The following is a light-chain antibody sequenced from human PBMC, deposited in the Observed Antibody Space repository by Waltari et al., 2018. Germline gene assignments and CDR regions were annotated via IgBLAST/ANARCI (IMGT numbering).Light chain of an antibody. CDR2: EGF. J-gene: IGLJ3*02. Sequence: QSALTQPASVSGSPGQSITLSCTGPSSDVGNYKLLSWYQQHPGKPPKLIIYEGFKRPSGVSDRFSGSQSANTASLTISGLQAEDEADYYCSLYSTTTDMFGGGTKVSVL. CDR3: SLYSTTTDM. CDR1: SSDVGNYKL. V-gene: IGLV2-23*01.